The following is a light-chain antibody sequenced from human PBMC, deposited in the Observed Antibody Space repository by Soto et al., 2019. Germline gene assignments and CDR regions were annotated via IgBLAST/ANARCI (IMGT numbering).Light chain of an antibody. J-gene: IGKJ1*01. CDR2: WAS. CDR3: QQYDSTWWT. Sequence: DIVMTQSPDSLAVSLGERATINCKSSQSVLYSSNNKNYLAWSQQKPGQPPKLLIYWASIRQSAVPDRFGGSGSATGFTLTIIRLQPEDLSVYYRQQYDSTWWTFGQGTKVEIK. V-gene: IGKV4-1*01. CDR1: QSVLYSSNNKNY.